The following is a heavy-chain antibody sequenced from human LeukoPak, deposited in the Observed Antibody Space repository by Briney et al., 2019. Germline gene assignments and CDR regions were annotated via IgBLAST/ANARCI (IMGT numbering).Heavy chain of an antibody. CDR2: ISWNSGSI. CDR1: GFTFDDYA. Sequence: GGSLRLSCAASGFTFDDYAMHWVRQAPGKGLEWVSGISWNSGSIGYADSVKGRFTISRDNAKNSLYLQMNSLRAEDTALYYCAKVVGYDILTGLFDYWGQGTLVTVSS. D-gene: IGHD3-9*01. V-gene: IGHV3-9*01. J-gene: IGHJ4*02. CDR3: AKVVGYDILTGLFDY.